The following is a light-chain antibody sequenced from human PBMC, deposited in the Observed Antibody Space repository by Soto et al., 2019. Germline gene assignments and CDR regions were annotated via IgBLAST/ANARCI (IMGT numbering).Light chain of an antibody. CDR3: QQYNRLYT. V-gene: IGKV1-5*03. J-gene: IGKJ2*01. Sequence: DIQMTQSPSTLSASVGDRVTITCRASQSISSWLAWYQQKPGKAPKLLIYKASSLERGVPSRFSGSGSGAEFTLTIRSLQPDDCATYSCQQYNRLYTFGEGTKPEIK. CDR2: KAS. CDR1: QSISSW.